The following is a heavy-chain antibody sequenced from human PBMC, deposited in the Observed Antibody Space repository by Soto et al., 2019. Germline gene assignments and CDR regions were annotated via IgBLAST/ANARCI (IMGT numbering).Heavy chain of an antibody. V-gene: IGHV3-23*01. CDR1: GFTFSSYA. Sequence: GGSLRLSCAASGFTFSSYAMSWVRQAPGKGLEWVSAISGSGGSTYYADSVKGRFTISRDNSKNTLYLQMNSLRAEDTAVYYCAKDDYGDYLYPHYYYGMDVWGQGTTVTVSS. CDR2: ISGSGGST. CDR3: AKDDYGDYLYPHYYYGMDV. J-gene: IGHJ6*02. D-gene: IGHD4-17*01.